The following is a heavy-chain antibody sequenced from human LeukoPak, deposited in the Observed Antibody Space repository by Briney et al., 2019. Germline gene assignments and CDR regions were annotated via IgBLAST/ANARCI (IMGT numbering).Heavy chain of an antibody. CDR1: GGSISSGSYY. D-gene: IGHD2-15*01. CDR3: ARIAMVAATQWFDP. Sequence: SETLTLTCTVSGGSISSGSYYWSWIRQPAGKGLEWIGRIYTSGSTNYNPSLKSRVTISVDTSKNQFSLKLSSVTAADTAVYYCARIAMVAATQWFDPWGQGTLVTVSS. V-gene: IGHV4-61*02. CDR2: IYTSGST. J-gene: IGHJ5*02.